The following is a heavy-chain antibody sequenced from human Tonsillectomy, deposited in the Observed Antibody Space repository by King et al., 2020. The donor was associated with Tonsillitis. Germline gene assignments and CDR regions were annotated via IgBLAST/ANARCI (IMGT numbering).Heavy chain of an antibody. D-gene: IGHD3-3*01. CDR1: GFTFSSYA. CDR2: ISGSGGST. J-gene: IGHJ6*02. Sequence: VQLVESGGGLIQPGGSLRLSCAVSGFTFSSYAMNWVRQAPGKGLEWVSGISGSGGSTYYADSVEGRFAISRDNSKNTLYLQMNSLGAEDTAVYYCAKNRDVGSPHGMDVWGQGTTVSVSS. V-gene: IGHV3-23*04. CDR3: AKNRDVGSPHGMDV.